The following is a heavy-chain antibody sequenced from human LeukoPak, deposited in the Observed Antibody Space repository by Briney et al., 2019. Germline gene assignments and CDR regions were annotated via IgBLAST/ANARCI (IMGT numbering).Heavy chain of an antibody. CDR2: VSGSGGSR. J-gene: IGHJ4*02. D-gene: IGHD1-7*01. CDR1: GFTFSSYD. Sequence: GGSLRLSCAASGFTFSSYDMSWVRQAPGKGLEWVSGVSGSGGSRNYADSVKGRFTISRDNSEKTLYLQMNSLRAEDTAVYFCARDRRMRVRGYGKTGTTALDYWGQGTLVTVSS. V-gene: IGHV3-23*01. CDR3: ARDRRMRVRGYGKTGTTALDY.